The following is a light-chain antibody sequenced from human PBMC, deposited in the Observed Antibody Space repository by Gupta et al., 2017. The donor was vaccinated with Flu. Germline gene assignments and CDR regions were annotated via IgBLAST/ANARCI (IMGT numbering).Light chain of an antibody. J-gene: IGKJ2*01. Sequence: GTLSLSPGERATLSCMASQRSSTIYIAWYQQKPGQAPRLLIYGASSRATAIPDRFTGSGSGTDFTLTMSRLEPEHIAVYYCQQDASSSSTFGQ. CDR3: QQDASSSST. V-gene: IGKV3-20*01. CDR2: GAS. CDR1: QRSSTIY.